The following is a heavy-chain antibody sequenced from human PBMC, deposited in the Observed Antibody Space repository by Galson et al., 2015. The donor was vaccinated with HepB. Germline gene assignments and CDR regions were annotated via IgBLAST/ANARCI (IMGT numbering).Heavy chain of an antibody. CDR1: GYTFTSYA. J-gene: IGHJ3*02. D-gene: IGHD5/OR15-5a*01. Sequence: SVKVSCKASGYTFTSYAINWVRQAPGQGLEWMGWIATYNGNIHSAQKLQGRVTLTIDTSTSTAYMELRSLISDDTAVYYCARNVSDKDAFDIWGQGTMVTVSS. CDR3: ARNVSDKDAFDI. V-gene: IGHV1-18*01. CDR2: IATYNGNI.